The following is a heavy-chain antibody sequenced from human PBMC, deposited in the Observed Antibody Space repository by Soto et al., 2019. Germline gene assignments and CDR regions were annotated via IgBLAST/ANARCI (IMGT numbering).Heavy chain of an antibody. Sequence: QVQLVESGGGVVQPGRSLRLSCAASGFTFSSYAMHWVRQAPGKGLEWVAVISYDGSNKYYADSVKGRFTISRDNSKNTLYLQMNSLRAEDTAVYYCARVKGGLYNFDYWGQGNLVTVSS. CDR1: GFTFSSYA. J-gene: IGHJ4*02. V-gene: IGHV3-30-3*01. D-gene: IGHD2-2*02. CDR3: ARVKGGLYNFDY. CDR2: ISYDGSNK.